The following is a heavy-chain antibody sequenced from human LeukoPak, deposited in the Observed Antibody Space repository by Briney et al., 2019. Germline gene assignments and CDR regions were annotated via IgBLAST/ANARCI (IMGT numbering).Heavy chain of an antibody. Sequence: SETLSLTCTVSGGSISSYYWSWIRQPPGKGLEWIGYIYHSGSTYYNPSLKSRVTISVDRSKNQFSLKLSSVTAADTAVYYCARRRVAAAGGFDYWGQGTLVTVSS. CDR1: GGSISSYY. CDR3: ARRRVAAAGGFDY. J-gene: IGHJ4*02. D-gene: IGHD6-13*01. V-gene: IGHV4-59*12. CDR2: IYHSGST.